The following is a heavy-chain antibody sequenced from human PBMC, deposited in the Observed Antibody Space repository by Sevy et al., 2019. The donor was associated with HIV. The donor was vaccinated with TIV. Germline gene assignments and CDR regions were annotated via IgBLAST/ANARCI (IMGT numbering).Heavy chain of an antibody. CDR3: AREGKNYDSLLYNFDY. Sequence: GESLKISCAASGFTFDDYGMSWVRQAPGKGLEWVSGINWNGGSTGYADSVKGRFTISRDNAKNSLYLQMNSLRAEDTALYYCAREGKNYDSLLYNFDYWGQGTLVTVSS. CDR1: GFTFDDYG. CDR2: INWNGGST. D-gene: IGHD3-22*01. V-gene: IGHV3-20*04. J-gene: IGHJ4*02.